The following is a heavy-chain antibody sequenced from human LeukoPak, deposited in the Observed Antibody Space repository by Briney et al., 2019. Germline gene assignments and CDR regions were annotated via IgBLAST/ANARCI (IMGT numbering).Heavy chain of an antibody. Sequence: GGSLRHSCAASRFTFSSYDMHWVRQAPGKGLEWVAVISYDGSSKYYADSVKGRFTISRDNSKNTLYVQMNSLRTEDTAIYYCAKGPDTSGYYSLDYWGQGTLVTVSS. CDR1: RFTFSSYD. D-gene: IGHD3-22*01. V-gene: IGHV3-30*18. CDR2: ISYDGSSK. CDR3: AKGPDTSGYYSLDY. J-gene: IGHJ4*02.